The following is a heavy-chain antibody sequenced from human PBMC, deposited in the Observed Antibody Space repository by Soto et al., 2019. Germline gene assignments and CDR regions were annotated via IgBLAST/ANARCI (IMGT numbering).Heavy chain of an antibody. V-gene: IGHV1-18*01. CDR2: ISAYNGNT. J-gene: IGHJ4*02. CDR3: ARGGSGWYTDY. Sequence: GASVKVSCKASGYTFTSYAMHCVRQAPGQRLEWMGWISAYNGNTNYAQKLQGRVTMTTDTSTSTAYMELRSLRSDDTAVYYCARGGSGWYTDYWGQGTLVTVSS. D-gene: IGHD6-19*01. CDR1: GYTFTSYA.